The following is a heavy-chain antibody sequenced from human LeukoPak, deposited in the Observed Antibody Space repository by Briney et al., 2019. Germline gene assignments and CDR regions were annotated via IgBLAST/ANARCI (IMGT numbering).Heavy chain of an antibody. V-gene: IGHV4-34*01. D-gene: IGHD3-3*01. CDR3: ARGNYDFWSGYYTSSLLIGMDV. J-gene: IGHJ6*02. Sequence: SETLSLTCAVYGGSFSGYYWSWIRQPPGKGLEWIGEINHSGSTNYNPSLKSRVTISVDTSKNQFSLKLSSVTAADTAVYYCARGNYDFWSGYYTSSLLIGMDVWGQGTTVTVSS. CDR2: INHSGST. CDR1: GGSFSGYY.